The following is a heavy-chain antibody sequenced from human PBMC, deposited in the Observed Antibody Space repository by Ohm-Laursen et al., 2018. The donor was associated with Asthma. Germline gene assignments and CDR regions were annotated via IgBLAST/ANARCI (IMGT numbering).Heavy chain of an antibody. Sequence: SLRLSCSASGFTFSSFGMDWVRQAPGKGLEWVALISYDGNNKYYTDSVKGRFTISRDNSKNTLYLQMNSLRAEDTAVYYCAREASSSWYGWFDPWGQGTLVTVSS. CDR2: ISYDGNNK. D-gene: IGHD6-13*01. V-gene: IGHV3-30*03. J-gene: IGHJ5*02. CDR3: AREASSSWYGWFDP. CDR1: GFTFSSFG.